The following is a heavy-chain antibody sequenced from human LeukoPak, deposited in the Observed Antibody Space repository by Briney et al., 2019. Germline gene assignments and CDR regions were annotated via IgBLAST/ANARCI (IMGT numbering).Heavy chain of an antibody. CDR2: IYYSGST. Sequence: PSETLSLTCTVSGGSISSSSYYWGWIRQPPGKGLEWIGSIYYSGSTYYNPSLKSRVTISVDTSKNQFSLKLSSVTAADTAVYYCARFEIIVVVPAAMPDAFDIWGQGTMVTVSS. CDR3: ARFEIIVVVPAAMPDAFDI. D-gene: IGHD2-2*01. CDR1: GGSISSSSYY. J-gene: IGHJ3*02. V-gene: IGHV4-39*01.